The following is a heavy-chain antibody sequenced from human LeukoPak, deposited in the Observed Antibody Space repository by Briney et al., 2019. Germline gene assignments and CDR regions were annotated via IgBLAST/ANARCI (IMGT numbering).Heavy chain of an antibody. J-gene: IGHJ4*02. D-gene: IGHD3-3*01. CDR2: ISGSGGST. V-gene: IGHV3-23*01. CDR1: GFTFSSYA. Sequence: GGSLRLSCAASGFTFSSYAMSWVRQAPGKGLEWVSAISGSGGSTYYADSVKGRFTISRDNSKNTLYLQMNSLRAEDTAVYYCAKDTSHYRFLEGYYFDYWGQGTLVTVSS. CDR3: AKDTSHYRFLEGYYFDY.